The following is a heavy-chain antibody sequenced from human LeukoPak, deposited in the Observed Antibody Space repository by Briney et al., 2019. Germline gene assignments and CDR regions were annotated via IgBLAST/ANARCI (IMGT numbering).Heavy chain of an antibody. J-gene: IGHJ4*02. Sequence: ASVKVSCKASGYTFTGYYMHWVRQAPGQGLEWMGWINPNSGGTNYAQKFQGRVTMTRDTSISTAYMELSRLRSDDTAVYYCAREEGKYIAVGGENTYWGQGTLVTVSS. CDR2: INPNSGGT. CDR1: GYTFTGYY. V-gene: IGHV1-2*02. D-gene: IGHD6-19*01. CDR3: AREEGKYIAVGGENTY.